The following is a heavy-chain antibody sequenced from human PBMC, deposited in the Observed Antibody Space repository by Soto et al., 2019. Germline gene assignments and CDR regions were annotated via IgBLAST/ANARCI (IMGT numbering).Heavy chain of an antibody. Sequence: SETLSLTCAVSGGSISSGGYSWSWIRQPPGKGLEWIGYIYHSGSTYYKPSLKSQVTISVDRSKNQFSLKLNSVTAADTAVYYCARLSGSYNDRYFDYWGQGTLVTVSS. D-gene: IGHD1-26*01. CDR3: ARLSGSYNDRYFDY. CDR2: IYHSGST. V-gene: IGHV4-30-2*01. J-gene: IGHJ4*02. CDR1: GGSISSGGYS.